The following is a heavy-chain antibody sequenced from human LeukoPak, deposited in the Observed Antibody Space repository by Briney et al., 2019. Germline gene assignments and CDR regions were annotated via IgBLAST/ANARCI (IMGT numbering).Heavy chain of an antibody. CDR3: ARDATILEFKPYYYYYMDV. CDR1: GGTFSSYA. J-gene: IGHJ6*03. D-gene: IGHD3-3*01. Sequence: ASVKVSCKASGGTFSSYAISWVRQAPGQGLEWMGGIIPIFGTANYAQKFQGRVTITTDESTSTAYMELSSLRSEDTAVYYCARDATILEFKPYYYYYMDVWGKGTTVTVSS. CDR2: IIPIFGTA. V-gene: IGHV1-69*05.